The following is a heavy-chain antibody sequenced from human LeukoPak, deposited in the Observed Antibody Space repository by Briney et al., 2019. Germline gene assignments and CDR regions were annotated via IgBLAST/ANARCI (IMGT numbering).Heavy chain of an antibody. J-gene: IGHJ6*03. V-gene: IGHV5-51*01. Sequence: GESLKISCKGSGYTFTNYWIGWVRQVPGKGLEWMGIIYPGDSDTRYSPSFQGQVTISADKSISTAYLQWSSLKASDTAMYYCARGGPPMVRGVIADSYYMDVWGKGTTVTVSS. D-gene: IGHD3-10*01. CDR2: IYPGDSDT. CDR1: GYTFTNYW. CDR3: ARGGPPMVRGVIADSYYMDV.